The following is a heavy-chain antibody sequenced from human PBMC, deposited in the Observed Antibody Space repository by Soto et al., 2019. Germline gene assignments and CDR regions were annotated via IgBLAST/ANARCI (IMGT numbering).Heavy chain of an antibody. V-gene: IGHV3-30*04. J-gene: IGHJ4*02. CDR2: ISSDGRNE. D-gene: IGHD1-1*01. CDR1: GFTFSNDG. CDR3: ARGGTPYFDC. Sequence: GGSLRLSCVASGFTFSNDGTVWVRQAPGKGLEWVTTISSDGRNEHYADSVKGRFTVSRDNSKNTLFLQMDSLRDEDTAVYYCARGGTPYFDCWGQGTLVTVSS.